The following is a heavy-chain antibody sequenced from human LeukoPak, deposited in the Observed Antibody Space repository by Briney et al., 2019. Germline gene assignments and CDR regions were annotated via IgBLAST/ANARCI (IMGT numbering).Heavy chain of an antibody. CDR2: IFPSGGEI. Sequence: PGGSLRLSCAASGFTFSTFAMIWVRQPPGKGLEWVSSIFPSGGEIHYADSVRGRFTISRDNSKSTLSLQMNSLRAEDTALCYCARDGGSSGSYPYWGQGILVTVSS. D-gene: IGHD1-26*01. CDR3: ARDGGSSGSYPY. CDR1: GFTFSTFA. J-gene: IGHJ4*02. V-gene: IGHV3-23*01.